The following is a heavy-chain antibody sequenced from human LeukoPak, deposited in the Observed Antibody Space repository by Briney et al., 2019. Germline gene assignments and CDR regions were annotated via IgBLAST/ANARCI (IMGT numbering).Heavy chain of an antibody. Sequence: HPGRSLRLSCAASGFTFDDYAMHWVRQAPGEGLEWVSGISWNSGSIGYADSVKGRFTISRDNAKNSLYLQMNSLRAEDTALYYCAKDKGYSSSWYLDYWGQGTLVTVSS. D-gene: IGHD6-13*01. CDR1: GFTFDDYA. V-gene: IGHV3-9*01. CDR3: AKDKGYSSSWYLDY. CDR2: ISWNSGSI. J-gene: IGHJ4*02.